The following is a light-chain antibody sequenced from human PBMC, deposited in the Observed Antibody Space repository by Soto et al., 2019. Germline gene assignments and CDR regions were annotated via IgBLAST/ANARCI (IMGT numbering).Light chain of an antibody. Sequence: QSALTQPPSASGSPGQSVTIPCTGTSSNIGGYNYVSWYQQHPGKAPKLMIYEVTERPSGVPDRFSGSKSGNTASLTVSGLQAEDEADYYCSSFAGSNNFRVFGGGTKLTVL. CDR2: EVT. V-gene: IGLV2-8*01. J-gene: IGLJ3*02. CDR3: SSFAGSNNFRV. CDR1: SSNIGGYNY.